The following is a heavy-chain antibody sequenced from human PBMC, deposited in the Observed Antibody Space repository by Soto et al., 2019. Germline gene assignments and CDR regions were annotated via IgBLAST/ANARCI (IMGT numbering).Heavy chain of an antibody. D-gene: IGHD4-17*01. V-gene: IGHV1-69*13. Sequence: SVKVSCKASGGTFSSYAISWVRQAPGQGLEWMGGIIPIFGTANYAQKFQGRVTITADESASTAYMELSSLRSEDTAVYYCARAHSPDYGGNVGYYFDYWGQGTLVTVSS. J-gene: IGHJ4*02. CDR3: ARAHSPDYGGNVGYYFDY. CDR2: IIPIFGTA. CDR1: GGTFSSYA.